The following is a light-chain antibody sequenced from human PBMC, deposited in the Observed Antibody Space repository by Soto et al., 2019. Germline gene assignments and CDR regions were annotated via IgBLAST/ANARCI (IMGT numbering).Light chain of an antibody. CDR1: QSISTW. J-gene: IGKJ1*01. Sequence: DIQMTQSPSTLSASVGDRVTITCRASQSISTWLAWYQQKSGKAPKLLIYEASSLGSGVPSRFSGSGSGTKFTLTIASLQPDDFATYYCQQYETFSGTFGPGTKVDIK. CDR3: QQYETFSGT. V-gene: IGKV1-5*03. CDR2: EAS.